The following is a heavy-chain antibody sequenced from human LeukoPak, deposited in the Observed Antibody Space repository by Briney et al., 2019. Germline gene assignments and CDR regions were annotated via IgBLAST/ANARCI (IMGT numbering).Heavy chain of an antibody. CDR2: ISGDGGST. V-gene: IGHV3-43*02. Sequence: GGSLRLSCAASGFTFDDYAMHWVRQAPGKGLEWVSLISGDGGSTYYADSVKGRFTISRDNSKNSLYLQMNSLRTEDTALYYCAKDGGYSSGWGYYYYYMDVWGKGTTVTVPS. CDR3: AKDGGYSSGWGYYYYYMDV. J-gene: IGHJ6*03. D-gene: IGHD6-19*01. CDR1: GFTFDDYA.